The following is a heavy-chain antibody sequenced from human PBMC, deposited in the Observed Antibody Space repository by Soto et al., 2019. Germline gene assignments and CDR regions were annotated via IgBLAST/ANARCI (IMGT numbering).Heavy chain of an antibody. Sequence: SETLSLTCSVSGASVRSGDYYWSCIRQTPGKGLEWIGYIYNSGGSYYNPSLKGRLTISIDTSKNQFSLKLNSVTAADTAIYYCVGTGTTDDYWGRGTLVTVS. V-gene: IGHV4-30-4*01. CDR2: IYNSGGS. CDR3: VGTGTTDDY. J-gene: IGHJ4*02. CDR1: GASVRSGDYY. D-gene: IGHD4-17*01.